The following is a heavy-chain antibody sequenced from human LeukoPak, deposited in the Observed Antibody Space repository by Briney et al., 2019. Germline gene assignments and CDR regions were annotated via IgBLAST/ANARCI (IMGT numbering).Heavy chain of an antibody. D-gene: IGHD3-10*01. Sequence: SETLSLTCAVYGGSFSGYYWSWIRQPPGKGLEWIGEINHSGSTNYNPSLKSRVTISVDTSKNQFSLKLSSVTAADTAVCYCARDRYYGSGSYYYGMDVWGQGTTVTVSS. CDR1: GGSFSGYY. CDR3: ARDRYYGSGSYYYGMDV. CDR2: INHSGST. J-gene: IGHJ6*02. V-gene: IGHV4-34*01.